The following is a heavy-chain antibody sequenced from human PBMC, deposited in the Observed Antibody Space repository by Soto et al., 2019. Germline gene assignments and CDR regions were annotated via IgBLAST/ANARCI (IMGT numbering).Heavy chain of an antibody. J-gene: IGHJ4*02. CDR2: NNRDGSTT. V-gene: IGHV3-74*01. D-gene: IGHD6-19*01. Sequence: EVQLVESGGGLVQPGGSLRLSCAASGFTFSSYWMHWVRQAPGKGLMWVSRNNRDGSTTSYADSVKGRLTISRDNDKNTLYLQLTCLRAEDTAVYYCARDEDSSGWYYFDYWCQGTLVTVSS. CDR3: ARDEDSSGWYYFDY. CDR1: GFTFSSYW.